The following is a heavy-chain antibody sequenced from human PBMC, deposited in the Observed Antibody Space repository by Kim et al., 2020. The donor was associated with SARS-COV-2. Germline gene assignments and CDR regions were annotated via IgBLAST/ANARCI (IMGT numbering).Heavy chain of an antibody. CDR3: ARVASSGWFLNDAFDI. Sequence: SLKSRVTISVDPSKNQFSLKLSSVTAADTAVYYCARVASSGWFLNDAFDIWGQGTMVTVSS. J-gene: IGHJ3*02. V-gene: IGHV4-34*01. D-gene: IGHD6-19*01.